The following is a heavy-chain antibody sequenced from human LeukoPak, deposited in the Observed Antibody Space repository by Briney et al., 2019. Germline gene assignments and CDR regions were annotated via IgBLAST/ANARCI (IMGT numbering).Heavy chain of an antibody. D-gene: IGHD1-26*01. CDR2: INPNSGGT. CDR3: ARDMGAWDIDY. Sequence: ASVKVSCKASGYTFTGSYIHWVRQVPGQGLEWMGWINPNSGGTNYARNFQDRVTMTRDTSISTAYMELSRLTSDDMAIYYCARDMGAWDIDYWGQGTLVTVSS. V-gene: IGHV1-2*02. J-gene: IGHJ4*02. CDR1: GYTFTGSY.